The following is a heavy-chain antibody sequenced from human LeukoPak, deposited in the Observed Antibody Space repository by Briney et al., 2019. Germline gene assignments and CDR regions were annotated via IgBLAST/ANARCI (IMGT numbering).Heavy chain of an antibody. D-gene: IGHD3-9*01. V-gene: IGHV3-30*18. J-gene: IGHJ4*02. CDR3: GKDGVLRYFDWLSLLDY. CDR2: ISYDGSNK. Sequence: PGGSLRLSCAASGFTFSSYGMHWVRQAPGKGLEWVAVISYDGSNKYYADSVKGRFTISRDNSKNTLYLQMNSLRAEDTAVYYCGKDGVLRYFDWLSLLDYWGQGTLVTVSS. CDR1: GFTFSSYG.